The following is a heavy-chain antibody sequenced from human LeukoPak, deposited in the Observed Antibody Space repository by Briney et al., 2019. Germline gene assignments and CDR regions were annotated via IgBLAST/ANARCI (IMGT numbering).Heavy chain of an antibody. J-gene: IGHJ4*02. Sequence: GGSLRLSCAASGFTFSSYWMSWVRQAPGKGLEWVANVKQDGSEKYYVDSVKGRFTISRDSAKNSLYLQMNSLRAEDTAVYYCARGMTTVTTVDYWGQGTLVTVSS. D-gene: IGHD4-17*01. V-gene: IGHV3-7*01. CDR2: VKQDGSEK. CDR1: GFTFSSYW. CDR3: ARGMTTVTTVDY.